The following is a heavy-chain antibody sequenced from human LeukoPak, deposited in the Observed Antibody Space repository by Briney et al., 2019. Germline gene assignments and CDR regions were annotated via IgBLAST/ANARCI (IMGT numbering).Heavy chain of an antibody. Sequence: PGGSLRLSCAASGFTFDDYAMHWVRQAPGKGLGWVSGISWNSGSIGYADSVKGRFTISRDNAKNSLYLQMNSLRAEDTAVYYCARDWDDCSGGSCYSIKNYWGQGTLVTVSS. J-gene: IGHJ4*02. V-gene: IGHV3-9*01. D-gene: IGHD2-15*01. CDR2: ISWNSGSI. CDR3: ARDWDDCSGGSCYSIKNY. CDR1: GFTFDDYA.